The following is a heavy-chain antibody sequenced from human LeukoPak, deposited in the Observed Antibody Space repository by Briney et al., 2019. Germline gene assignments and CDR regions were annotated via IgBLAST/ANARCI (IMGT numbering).Heavy chain of an antibody. D-gene: IGHD5-24*01. J-gene: IGHJ5*01. CDR2: IKEEGSER. V-gene: IGHV3-7*01. Sequence: GGSLRLSCGASGFTFSRFWMTWVRQAPGKGLEWVANIKEEGSERNYVDAVKGRFTIFKDNAKNSVYLQMNSLRAEDTGIYYCARQLSGDVIDSWGQGILVTVSS. CDR1: GFTFSRFW. CDR3: ARQLSGDVIDS.